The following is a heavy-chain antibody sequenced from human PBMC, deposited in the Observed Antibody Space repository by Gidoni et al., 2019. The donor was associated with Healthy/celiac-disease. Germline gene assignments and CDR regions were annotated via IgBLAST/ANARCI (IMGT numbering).Heavy chain of an antibody. D-gene: IGHD3-3*01. J-gene: IGHJ2*01. CDR1: GFTFSSYS. CDR2: ISSSSSYI. CDR3: AAGLRFLEWHHWYFDL. Sequence: EVQLVESGGGLVKPGGSLRLSCAASGFTFSSYSMDWVRQARGKGLEWVSSISSSSSYIYYADSVKGRFTISRDNAKNSLYLQMNSLRAEDTAVYYCAAGLRFLEWHHWYFDLWGRGTLVTVSS. V-gene: IGHV3-21*01.